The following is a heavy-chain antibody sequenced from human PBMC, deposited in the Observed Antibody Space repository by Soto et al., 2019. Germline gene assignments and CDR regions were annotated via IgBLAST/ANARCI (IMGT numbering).Heavy chain of an antibody. D-gene: IGHD3-16*02. J-gene: IGHJ3*02. CDR3: ARGYDYVWGSYRSDAFDI. Sequence: QVQRVQSGAEVKKPGASVKVSCKASGYTFANYSIHCVRHAPGQRIEWMGWINAGKRNTEYSQKVQGRIIMTKDTSANTFYMELSSLASDDTAVYYCARGYDYVWGSYRSDAFDIWGLGTLVNVSS. V-gene: IGHV1-3*01. CDR1: GYTFANYS. CDR2: INAGKRNT.